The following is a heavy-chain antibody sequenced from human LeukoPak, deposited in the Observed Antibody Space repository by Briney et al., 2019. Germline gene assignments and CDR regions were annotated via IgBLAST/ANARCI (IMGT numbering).Heavy chain of an antibody. J-gene: IGHJ4*02. CDR3: AKGDYDILTTIDY. D-gene: IGHD3-9*01. CDR2: ISWNSGSI. Sequence: GGSLRLSCAASGSIFDDYAMHWVRQAPGKGLEWVSGISWNSGSIGYADSVKGRFTISRDNAKNSLYLQMNSLRAEDTALYYCAKGDYDILTTIDYWGQGTLVTVSS. V-gene: IGHV3-9*01. CDR1: GSIFDDYA.